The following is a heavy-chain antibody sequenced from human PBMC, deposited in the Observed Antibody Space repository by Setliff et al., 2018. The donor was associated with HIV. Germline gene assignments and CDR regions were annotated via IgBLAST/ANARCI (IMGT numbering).Heavy chain of an antibody. D-gene: IGHD3-10*01. V-gene: IGHV1-8*02. J-gene: IGHJ6*03. CDR2: MHPHSGNT. CDR3: ASYYGSGAHYPYYYYMDA. Sequence: ASVKVSCKASSEYTFTNFDINWVRQAPGQGLEWMGWMHPHSGNTDYTQKFQGRVTMTRNTSISTAYMELSSLRSEDTAVYYCASYYGSGAHYPYYYYMDAWGKGTTVTVSS. CDR1: SEYTFTNFD.